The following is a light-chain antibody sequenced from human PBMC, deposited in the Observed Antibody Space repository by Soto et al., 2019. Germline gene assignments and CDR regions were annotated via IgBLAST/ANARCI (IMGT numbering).Light chain of an antibody. J-gene: IGKJ5*01. CDR2: DAS. CDR1: QSISTY. V-gene: IGKV1-39*01. CDR3: QQRSNWPVT. Sequence: DIQMTQSPSSLSASVGNRVTITCRASQSISTYLNWYQKKPGKAPNLLIYDASRLQSGVPSRFSGSGSGTDFTLTISRLEPEDFAVYYCQQRSNWPVTFGQGTRLEIK.